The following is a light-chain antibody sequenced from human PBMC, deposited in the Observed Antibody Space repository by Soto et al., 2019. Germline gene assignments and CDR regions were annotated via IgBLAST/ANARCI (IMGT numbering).Light chain of an antibody. J-gene: IGKJ5*01. Sequence: DIQMTHSPSSLSASVGDRVTITCRASQSISNYLNWYQQKPGKAPKVLIYAASTVQSGVPSRFSGSGSGTDFTLTITSLQPEDFATYYCQQSHRTPITFGQGTRLEIK. V-gene: IGKV1-39*01. CDR1: QSISNY. CDR2: AAS. CDR3: QQSHRTPIT.